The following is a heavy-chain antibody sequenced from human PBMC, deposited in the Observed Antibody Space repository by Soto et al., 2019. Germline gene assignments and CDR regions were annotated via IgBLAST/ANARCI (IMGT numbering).Heavy chain of an antibody. CDR1: GGSISSYY. V-gene: IGHV4-59*01. Sequence: PSETLSLTCTVSGGSISSYYWIWIRQPPGKGLEWIGYIYYSGSTNYNPSLKSRVTISVDTSKNQFSLKLSSVTAADTAVYYCAREVEYSSSHPPGYNWFDPWGQGTLVTVSS. D-gene: IGHD6-6*01. CDR2: IYYSGST. J-gene: IGHJ5*02. CDR3: AREVEYSSSHPPGYNWFDP.